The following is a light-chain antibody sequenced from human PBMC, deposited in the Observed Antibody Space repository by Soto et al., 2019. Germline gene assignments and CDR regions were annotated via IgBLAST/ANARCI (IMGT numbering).Light chain of an antibody. CDR1: QGISSY. Sequence: IQLTQSPSSLSASAGDRATLTCRASQGISSYFAWYQQKPGNAPHLLIYAASILTSGVPSRFSGSGSGADYTLTISSLQPEDFAVYYCQQLSSSPYTFGRGTKVEI. CDR2: AAS. CDR3: QQLSSSPYT. V-gene: IGKV1-9*01. J-gene: IGKJ2*01.